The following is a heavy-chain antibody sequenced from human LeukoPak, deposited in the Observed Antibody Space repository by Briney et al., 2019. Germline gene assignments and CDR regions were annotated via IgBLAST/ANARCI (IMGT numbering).Heavy chain of an antibody. CDR1: GFIVSSNY. CDR3: ARGPVTRFEI. J-gene: IGHJ3*02. Sequence: GGSLRLSCAASGFIVSSNYNSSVRRAPGKGLEWVSVIYSGGTTYYADSVKGRLTISRDNSNNTLYLQMNSLRAEDTAVYYCARGPVTRFEIWGQGTMVTVSS. D-gene: IGHD4-17*01. CDR2: IYSGGTT. V-gene: IGHV3-53*01.